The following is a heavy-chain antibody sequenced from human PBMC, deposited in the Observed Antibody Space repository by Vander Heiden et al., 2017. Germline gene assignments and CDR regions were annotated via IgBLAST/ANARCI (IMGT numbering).Heavy chain of an antibody. D-gene: IGHD2-15*01. V-gene: IGHV3-48*03. CDR2: IRSSGSTI. CDR3: ARVELLLYYYYYGMDV. J-gene: IGHJ6*02. CDR1: GFTFSSYE. Sequence: EVQLVESGGGLVQPGGSLKLPCAASGFTFSSYEMNWVRQAPGKGLEWVSYIRSSGSTIYYADSEKGRFTISRDNAKNSLYLQMNSLRAEDTAVYYCARVELLLYYYYYGMDVWGQGTTVTVSS.